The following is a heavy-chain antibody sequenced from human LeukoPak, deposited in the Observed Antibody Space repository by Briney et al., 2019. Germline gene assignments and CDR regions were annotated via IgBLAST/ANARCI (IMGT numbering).Heavy chain of an antibody. CDR2: IIPIFGTP. Sequence: SVKVSCKASGGTFSSYAISWVRQAPGQGLEWMGGIIPIFGTPNYVQKFQGRVTITADESTSTAYMELSSLRSEDTAVYYCARASSDDTAMATPFAYWGQGTLVTVSS. CDR3: ARASSDDTAMATPFAY. D-gene: IGHD5-18*01. CDR1: GGTFSSYA. V-gene: IGHV1-69*13. J-gene: IGHJ4*02.